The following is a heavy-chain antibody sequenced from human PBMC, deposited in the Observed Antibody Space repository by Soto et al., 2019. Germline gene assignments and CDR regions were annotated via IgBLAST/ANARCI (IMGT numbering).Heavy chain of an antibody. J-gene: IGHJ5*02. CDR2: ISAYNGNT. Sequence: ASVKVSCKASGYTFTSYGISWVRQAPGQGLEWMGWISAYNGNTNYAQKLQGRVTMTTDTSTSTAYMELRSLRSDDTAVYYCARVPLGYSSGWYADFDPWGQGTLVTVSS. D-gene: IGHD6-19*01. CDR1: GYTFTSYG. CDR3: ARVPLGYSSGWYADFDP. V-gene: IGHV1-18*04.